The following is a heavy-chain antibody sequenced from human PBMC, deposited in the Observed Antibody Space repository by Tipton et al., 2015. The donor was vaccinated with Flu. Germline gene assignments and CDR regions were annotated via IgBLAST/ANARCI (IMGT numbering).Heavy chain of an antibody. CDR2: VSRPGST. D-gene: IGHD4-11*01. V-gene: IGHV4-38-2*01. J-gene: IGHJ5*02. CDR1: GDSVSSDYY. CDR3: ARRDYTNYVSDPKSWFDP. Sequence: TLSLTCAVSGDSVSSDYYWGWIRQFPGKGLEWIGTVSRPGSTVYSPSLKSRVTISIDTSKNQFSLNLKSVTAADMAVYYCARRDYTNYVSDPKSWFDPWGQGILVTVSS.